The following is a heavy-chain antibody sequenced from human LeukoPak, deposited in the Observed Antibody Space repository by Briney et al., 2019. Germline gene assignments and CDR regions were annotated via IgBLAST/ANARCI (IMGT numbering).Heavy chain of an antibody. CDR2: INTNTGNP. CDR3: AKEGTDGSSWSLDY. CDR1: GSTFTSYA. Sequence: ASVKVSCTASGSTFTSYATNWVRQAPGQGLGWLGWINTNTGNPTYAQGFTGRFVFSLDTSVSTAYLQISSLKAEDTAVYYCAKEGTDGSSWSLDYWGQGTLVTVSS. V-gene: IGHV7-4-1*02. D-gene: IGHD6-13*01. J-gene: IGHJ4*02.